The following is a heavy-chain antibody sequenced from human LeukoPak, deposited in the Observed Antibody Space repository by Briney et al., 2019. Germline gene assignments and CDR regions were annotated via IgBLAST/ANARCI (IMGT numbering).Heavy chain of an antibody. J-gene: IGHJ5*02. D-gene: IGHD5-18*01. CDR3: ARVEYIYGYGS. CDR2: ISSSGSTI. V-gene: IGHV3-11*01. CDR1: GFTFSDYY. Sequence: GGSLRLSCAASGFTFSDYYMSWIRQAPGKGLEWVSYISSSGSTICYTDSVKGRFTISRDNGKNSLSLQMNSLRAEDTAVYYCARVEYIYGYGSWGQGTLVTVSS.